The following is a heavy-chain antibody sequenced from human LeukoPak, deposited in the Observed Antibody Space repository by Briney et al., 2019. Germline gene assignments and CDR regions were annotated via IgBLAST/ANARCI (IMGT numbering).Heavy chain of an antibody. Sequence: SGGSLRLSCAASGFTFSGYSMNWVRQAPGKGLEWVSYITSSSSAIYYADSVKDRFTISRDNAKNSLYLQMNSLRAEDTAVYYCARVRGSYRFDYWGQGTLVTVSS. D-gene: IGHD1-26*01. CDR2: ITSSSSAI. J-gene: IGHJ4*02. CDR1: GFTFSGYS. CDR3: ARVRGSYRFDY. V-gene: IGHV3-48*01.